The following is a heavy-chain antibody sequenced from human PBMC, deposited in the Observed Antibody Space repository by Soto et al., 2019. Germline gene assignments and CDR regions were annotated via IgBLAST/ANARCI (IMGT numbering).Heavy chain of an antibody. CDR2: IKSKTDGGTT. V-gene: IGHV3-15*07. CDR1: GFTFGNAW. J-gene: IGHJ6*02. D-gene: IGHD3-22*01. Sequence: GGSLRLSSAASGFTFGNAWMNWVRQAPGKGLEWVGRIKSKTDGGTTDYAAPVKGRFTISRDDSKNTLYLQMNSLKTEDTAVYYCTTHAVYYYDSSGYYYPYYYYYGMDVWGQGTTVTVSS. CDR3: TTHAVYYYDSSGYYYPYYYYYGMDV.